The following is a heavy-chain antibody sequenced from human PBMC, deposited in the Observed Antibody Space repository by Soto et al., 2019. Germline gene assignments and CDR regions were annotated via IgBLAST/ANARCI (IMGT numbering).Heavy chain of an antibody. V-gene: IGHV1-69*01. CDR3: ASSHYYGSGYVPAPPMDV. D-gene: IGHD3-10*01. CDR2: IIPIFGTA. CDR1: GGTFSSYA. J-gene: IGHJ6*02. Sequence: QVQLVQSGAEVKKPGSSVKVSCKASGGTFSSYAISWVRQAPGQGLEWMGGIIPIFGTANYAQKFQGRVTITADESTSTAYMELSSLSSEDTAVYYCASSHYYGSGYVPAPPMDVWGQGTTVTVSS.